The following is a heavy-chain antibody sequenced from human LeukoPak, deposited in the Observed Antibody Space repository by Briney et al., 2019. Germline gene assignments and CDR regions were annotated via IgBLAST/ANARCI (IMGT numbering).Heavy chain of an antibody. CDR3: ATEKGDSPDY. CDR1: GFIFSNYA. D-gene: IGHD2-21*01. V-gene: IGHV3-23*01. CDR2: ISGSGGNT. J-gene: IGHJ4*02. Sequence: GGSLRLSCAASGFIFSNYAMSWVRQAPGKGLEWVSGISGSGGNTFYVDSVKGRCTISRDNSKNTLYLQMNSLGAEDTAVYYCATEKGDSPDYWGQGTLVTVSS.